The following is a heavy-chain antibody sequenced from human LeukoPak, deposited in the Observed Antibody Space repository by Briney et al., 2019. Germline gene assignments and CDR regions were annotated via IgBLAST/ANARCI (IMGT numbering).Heavy chain of an antibody. CDR1: GFTFDDYG. CDR3: AKSFTMIVVVITVY. Sequence: PGGSLRLSCAASGFTFDDYGMSWVRQAPGKGLEWVSSISSSSSYIYYADSVKGRFTISRDNSENTLYLQMNSLRAEDTAVYYCAKSFTMIVVVITVYWGQGTLVTVSS. CDR2: ISSSSSYI. V-gene: IGHV3-21*01. J-gene: IGHJ4*02. D-gene: IGHD3-22*01.